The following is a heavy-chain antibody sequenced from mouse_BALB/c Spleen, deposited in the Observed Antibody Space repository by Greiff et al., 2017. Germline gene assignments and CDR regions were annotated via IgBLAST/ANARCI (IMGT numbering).Heavy chain of an antibody. J-gene: IGHJ3*01. Sequence: LQQSGAELVKPGASVKMSCKASGYTFTSYNMHWVKQTPGQGLEWIGAIYPGNGDTSYNQKFKGKATLTADKSSSTAYMQLSSLTSEDSAVYYCARRTGKGSWFAYWGQGTLVTVSA. CDR3: ARRTGKGSWFAY. CDR2: IYPGNGDT. CDR1: GYTFTSYN. V-gene: IGHV1-12*01. D-gene: IGHD4-1*01.